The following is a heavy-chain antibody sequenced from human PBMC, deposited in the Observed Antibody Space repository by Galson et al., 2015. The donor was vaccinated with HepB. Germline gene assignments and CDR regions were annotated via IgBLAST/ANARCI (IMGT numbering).Heavy chain of an antibody. CDR2: IWYDGSNK. CDR3: ARDADMNGYSDYFHFAMDV. V-gene: IGHV3-33*08. J-gene: IGHJ6*02. CDR1: GFTFSSYG. D-gene: IGHD5-24*01. Sequence: SLRLSCAASGFTFSSYGMHWVRQAPGKGLEWVAIIWYDGSNKYYADSVKGRFTISRDNSKNTLYLQMHSLRAEDTAVYYCARDADMNGYSDYFHFAMDVWGQGTTVTVSS.